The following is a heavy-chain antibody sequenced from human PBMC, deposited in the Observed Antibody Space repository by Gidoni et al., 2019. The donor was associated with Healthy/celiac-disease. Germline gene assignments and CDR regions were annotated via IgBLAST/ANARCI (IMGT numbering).Heavy chain of an antibody. Sequence: QVQLQESGPGLVKPSQTLSLTCTVSGGSISSGDYYWSWIRQSAGKGLEWIGRIYISGSTNYNPSLKSRVTISVDTSKNQFSLRVSSVTAADTAVYYCARGRSGYYPLLWGQGNLVTVSS. CDR3: ARGRSGYYPLL. J-gene: IGHJ4*02. V-gene: IGHV4-61*02. D-gene: IGHD3-3*01. CDR2: IYISGST. CDR1: GGSISSGDYY.